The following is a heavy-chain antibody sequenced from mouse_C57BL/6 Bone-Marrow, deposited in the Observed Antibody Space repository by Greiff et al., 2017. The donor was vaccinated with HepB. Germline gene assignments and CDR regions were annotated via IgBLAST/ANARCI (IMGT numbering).Heavy chain of an antibody. CDR2: IYPRSGNT. CDR3: ARSEGRVLRPLNN. CDR1: GYTFTSYG. J-gene: IGHJ2*01. D-gene: IGHD1-1*01. Sequence: QVQLQQSGAELARPGASVKLSCKASGYTFTSYGISWVKQRPGQGLEWIGEIYPRSGNTYYNEKFKGKATMTADKSSSTAYMELRSLTSEDSAVYVCARSEGRVLRPLNNGGQGTTLTASS. V-gene: IGHV1-81*01.